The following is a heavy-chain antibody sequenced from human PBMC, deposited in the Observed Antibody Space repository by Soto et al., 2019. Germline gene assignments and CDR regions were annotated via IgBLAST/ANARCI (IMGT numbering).Heavy chain of an antibody. J-gene: IGHJ1*01. CDR3: ARDPAESHDFWSDYSHFQN. V-gene: IGHV3-21*01. D-gene: IGHD3-3*01. CDR2: ISSGSSSI. CDR1: GFTFSDYS. Sequence: GGSLRLSCAASGFTFSDYSMHWVRQAPGKGLEWVSSISSGSSSIFYADSVKGRFTISRDNAKNLLYLQMNSLRVEDTAVYYCARDPAESHDFWSDYSHFQNWGQGTLVTVSS.